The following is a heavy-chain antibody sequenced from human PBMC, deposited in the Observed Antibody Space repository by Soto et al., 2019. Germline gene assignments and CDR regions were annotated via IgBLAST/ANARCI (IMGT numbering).Heavy chain of an antibody. V-gene: IGHV1-24*01. CDR1: GYTLTELS. D-gene: IGHD6-19*01. CDR2: FDPEDGET. CDR3: ATSIAVAPAFDY. Sequence: GASVKVSCKVSGYTLTELSMHWVRQAPGKGLEWMGGFDPEDGETIYAQKFQGRVTMTEDTSTDTAYMELSSLRSEDTAVYYCATSIAVAPAFDYWGQGTLVTVSS. J-gene: IGHJ4*02.